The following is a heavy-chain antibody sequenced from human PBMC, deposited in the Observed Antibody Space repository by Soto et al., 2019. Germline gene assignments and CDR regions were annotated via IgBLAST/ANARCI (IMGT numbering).Heavy chain of an antibody. D-gene: IGHD2-2*01. CDR1: GFTLNKYA. CDR3: AKDLSSTSCYAFDY. CDR2: VSASGGSP. J-gene: IGHJ4*02. Sequence: EVQLLESGGGLVQPGGSLRLSCVASGFTLNKYAMSWVRQAPGKGLEWVSAVSASGGSPYYADSVKGRFTISRENSRNTLYLQMNSLRAEDTAVYYCAKDLSSTSCYAFDYRGQGTLVIVSS. V-gene: IGHV3-23*01.